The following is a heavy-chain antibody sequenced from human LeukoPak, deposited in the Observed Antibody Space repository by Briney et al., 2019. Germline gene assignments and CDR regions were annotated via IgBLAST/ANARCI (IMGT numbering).Heavy chain of an antibody. J-gene: IGHJ5*02. V-gene: IGHV4-39*01. D-gene: IGHD2-8*01. CDR2: IYYSGST. CDR1: GGSISSSSYY. Sequence: SETLSLTCTVSGGSISSSSYYWGWIRQPPGKGLEWIGSIYYSGSTYYNPSLKSRVTISVDTSKNQFSLKLSSVTAADTAVYYCARHGFWGDIVPEWGFDPWGQGTLVTVSS. CDR3: ARHGFWGDIVPEWGFDP.